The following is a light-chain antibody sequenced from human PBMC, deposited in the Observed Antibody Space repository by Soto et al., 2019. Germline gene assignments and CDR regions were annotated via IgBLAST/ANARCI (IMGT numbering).Light chain of an antibody. V-gene: IGKV2-30*01. CDR2: KVS. Sequence: DVVMTQAPLSLPVTLGQPASISCRSSQSLAYSDGNTYLHWLPQRPGQSPRRLIYKVSNRDSGVPDRFSGSGSGTDFTLNISRVEAEDVGVYYCMQGTHWPPYTFGQGTKLEIK. J-gene: IGKJ2*01. CDR3: MQGTHWPPYT. CDR1: QSLAYSDGNTY.